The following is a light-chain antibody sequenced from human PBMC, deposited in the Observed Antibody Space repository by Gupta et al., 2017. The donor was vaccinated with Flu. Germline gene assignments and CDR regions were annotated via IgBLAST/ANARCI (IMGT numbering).Light chain of an antibody. V-gene: IGLV3-21*02. J-gene: IGLJ2*01. CDR2: YDD. CDR1: NLEIKG. CDR3: RVWEDNTEHFV. Sequence: SFVLTHSPSVSVAPGQTARIPCGGKNLEIKGVHCYQQRPGQDPVLVVYYDDDRPSGIPERCFCSTSAKNATPITIGVAAGEEADDYCRVWEDNTEHFVFGGGTKLTVL.